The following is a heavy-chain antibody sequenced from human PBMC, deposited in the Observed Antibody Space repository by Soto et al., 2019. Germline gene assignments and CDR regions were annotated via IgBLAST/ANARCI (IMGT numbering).Heavy chain of an antibody. Sequence: EAQLLESGGGLVQPGGSLRLSCAASGFTFSNYAMSWVRQAPGKGLEGVSAISGSGDSTYYAVSVKGRFTISRDQSKNTLCLQMNSLRAEDTAIYYCARDRYGDPLWGQDDFDYWGQGTLVTVSA. CDR2: ISGSGDST. CDR3: ARDRYGDPLWGQDDFDY. J-gene: IGHJ4*02. CDR1: GFTFSNYA. V-gene: IGHV3-23*01. D-gene: IGHD4-17*01.